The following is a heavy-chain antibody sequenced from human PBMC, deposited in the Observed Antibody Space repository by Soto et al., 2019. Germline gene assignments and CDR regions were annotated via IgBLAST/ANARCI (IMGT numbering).Heavy chain of an antibody. V-gene: IGHV3-64*01. CDR3: AKEGLERLFNFDY. J-gene: IGHJ4*02. CDR1: GFTFSNYA. D-gene: IGHD1-1*01. CDR2: ISSNGHST. Sequence: GSLRLSCAASGFTFSNYAMHWVRQAPGKGLEYISTISSNGHSTDYANSVKGRFTISRDNSMNTLYLEMNSLRAEDAAVYYCAKEGLERLFNFDYWGQGT.